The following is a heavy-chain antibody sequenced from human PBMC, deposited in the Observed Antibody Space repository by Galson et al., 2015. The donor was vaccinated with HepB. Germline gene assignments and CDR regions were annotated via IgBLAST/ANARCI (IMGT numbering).Heavy chain of an antibody. Sequence: SVKVSCKASGGTFSSYAISWVRQAPGQGLEWMGRIIPILGIANYAQKFQGRVTITADKSTSTAYMELNSLRAEDTAVYYCAKDQSSSSWYYYYGMDVWGQGTTVTVSS. CDR2: IIPILGIA. CDR3: AKDQSSSSWYYYYGMDV. J-gene: IGHJ6*02. V-gene: IGHV1-69*04. CDR1: GGTFSSYA. D-gene: IGHD6-13*01.